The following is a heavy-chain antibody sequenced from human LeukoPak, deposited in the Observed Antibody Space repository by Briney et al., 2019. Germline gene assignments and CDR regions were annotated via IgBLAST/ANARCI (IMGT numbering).Heavy chain of an antibody. J-gene: IGHJ4*02. CDR3: AKAVGSSGWYVSY. CDR1: GFTFDDYA. CDR2: ISWNSGSI. V-gene: IGHV3-9*01. D-gene: IGHD6-19*01. Sequence: PGRSLRLSCAASGFTFDDYAMHWVRQAPGKGLEWVSGISWNSGSIGYADSVKGRFTISRDNAKNSLYLQMNSLRAEDTALYYCAKAVGSSGWYVSYWGQGTLVTVSS.